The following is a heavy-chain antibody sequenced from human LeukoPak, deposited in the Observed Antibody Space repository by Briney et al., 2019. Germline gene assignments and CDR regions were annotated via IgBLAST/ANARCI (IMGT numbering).Heavy chain of an antibody. CDR3: AREVFGYYMDV. D-gene: IGHD3-10*01. Sequence: SETLSLTCTMSGGSISPYYWSWIRQPPGKGLEWIAYIFHSGTTKYNPSLKSRVAISLDTPKNQFSLKLSSVTAADTAVYYCAREVFGYYMDVWGKGTTVTVSS. V-gene: IGHV4-59*12. CDR2: IFHSGTT. J-gene: IGHJ6*03. CDR1: GGSISPYY.